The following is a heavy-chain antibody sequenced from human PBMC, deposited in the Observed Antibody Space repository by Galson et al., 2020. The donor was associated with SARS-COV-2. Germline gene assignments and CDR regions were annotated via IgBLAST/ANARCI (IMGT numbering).Heavy chain of an antibody. CDR1: GFTFSSYA. D-gene: IGHD3-16*01. J-gene: IGHJ6*02. CDR3: ARARGGNYYYGMDV. CDR2: ISYDGSNK. V-gene: IGHV3-30*04. Sequence: GGSLSLSCAASGFTFSSYAMPWVRQAPGKGLEWVAVISYDGSNKYYADSVKGRFTISRDNSKNTLYLQMNSLRAEDTAVYYCARARGGNYYYGMDVWGQGTTVTVSS.